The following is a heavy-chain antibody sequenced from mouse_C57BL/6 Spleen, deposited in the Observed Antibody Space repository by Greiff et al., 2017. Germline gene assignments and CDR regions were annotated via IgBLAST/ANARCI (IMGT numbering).Heavy chain of an antibody. CDR1: GYAFSSYW. CDR2: IYPGDGDT. Sequence: VQLQQSGAELVKPGASVKISCKASGYAFSSYWMNWVKQRPGKGLEWIGQIYPGDGDTNYNGKFKGKATLTADKSSSTAYMQLSSLTSEDSAIYFCARGDWSYAMDYWGQGTSVTVSS. J-gene: IGHJ4*01. CDR3: ARGDWSYAMDY. V-gene: IGHV1-80*01. D-gene: IGHD3-3*01.